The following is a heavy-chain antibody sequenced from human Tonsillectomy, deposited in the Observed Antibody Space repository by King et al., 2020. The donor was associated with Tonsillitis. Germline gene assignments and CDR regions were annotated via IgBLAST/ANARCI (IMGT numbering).Heavy chain of an antibody. Sequence: VQLVQSGAEVKKSGASVKVSCKASGYTFTSYVMHWVRQAPGQRLEWMGWINTGNGNTRYSQKFQGRVTITRDTSASTAYLELSSLRSDDTAVYYCARLTASQAFDVWGQGTKVTVSS. D-gene: IGHD7-27*01. CDR3: ARLTASQAFDV. V-gene: IGHV1-3*04. CDR1: GYTFTSYV. J-gene: IGHJ3*01. CDR2: INTGNGNT.